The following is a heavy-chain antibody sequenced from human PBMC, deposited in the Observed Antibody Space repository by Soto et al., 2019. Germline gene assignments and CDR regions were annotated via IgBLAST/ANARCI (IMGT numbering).Heavy chain of an antibody. CDR1: GLTFSTYW. D-gene: IGHD3-22*01. V-gene: IGHV3-74*01. Sequence: EVQLVESGGGLVQPGGSLRLSCAASGLTFSTYWMHWVRQAPGKGLVWVSRINADGSDTTYADSVKGRFTTSRDNAKNTVYLQMSSPTAEDTAVYYCARGHASGNLYDALDMWGQGTTVTVSS. CDR2: INADGSDT. CDR3: ARGHASGNLYDALDM. J-gene: IGHJ3*02.